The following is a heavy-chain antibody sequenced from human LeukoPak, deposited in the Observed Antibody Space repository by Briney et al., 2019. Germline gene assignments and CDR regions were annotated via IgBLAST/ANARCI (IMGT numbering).Heavy chain of an antibody. CDR3: ARVLNPMVRGVNELVRPLGRFDP. CDR2: IIPIFGTA. J-gene: IGHJ5*02. V-gene: IGHV1-69*05. Sequence: SVKVSCKASGGTFSNYAISWVRQAPGQGLEWMGGIIPIFGTATYAQKFQGRVTITRNTSISTAYMELSSLRSEDTAVYYCARVLNPMVRGVNELVRPLGRFDPWGQGTLVTVSS. CDR1: GGTFSNYA. D-gene: IGHD3-10*01.